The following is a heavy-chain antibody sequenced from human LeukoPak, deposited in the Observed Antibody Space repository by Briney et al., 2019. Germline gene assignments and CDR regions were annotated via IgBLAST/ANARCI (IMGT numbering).Heavy chain of an antibody. V-gene: IGHV3-30-3*01. Sequence: GGSLRLSCAASGFTFSNYVMSWVRQAPGKGLDWMAVISYDGDNKYYADSVKGRFTISRDNSKNTLYLQMNSLRAEDTAVYYCARTEREPHYFDYWGQGTLVTVSS. D-gene: IGHD1-1*01. CDR2: ISYDGDNK. CDR1: GFTFSNYV. J-gene: IGHJ4*02. CDR3: ARTEREPHYFDY.